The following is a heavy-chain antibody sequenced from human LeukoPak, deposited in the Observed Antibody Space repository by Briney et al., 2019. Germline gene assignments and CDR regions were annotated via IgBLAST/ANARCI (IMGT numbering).Heavy chain of an antibody. D-gene: IGHD3-22*01. V-gene: IGHV1-46*01. CDR1: GYIFSSYY. Sequence: RRASVKVSCKASGYIFSSYYIHWVRQAPGQGLEWMGIINPSGGSTSYAQKFQGRVTMTRDTSTNTVYMELSSLRSEDTAVYFCARDVPEIVYYYDSSGPRGGWFDPWGQGTLVTVSS. CDR2: INPSGGST. CDR3: ARDVPEIVYYYDSSGPRGGWFDP. J-gene: IGHJ5*02.